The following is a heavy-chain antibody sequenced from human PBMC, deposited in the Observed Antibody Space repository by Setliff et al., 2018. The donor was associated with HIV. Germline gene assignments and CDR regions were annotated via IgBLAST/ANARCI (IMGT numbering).Heavy chain of an antibody. V-gene: IGHV3-11*01. J-gene: IGHJ4*02. D-gene: IGHD3-9*01. Sequence: GGSLRLSCTASGFTFSDYSMSWIRQAPGKGLEWVSYISSSSSTIHHSDSVKGRFTISRDNAKNTVYLQMNSLRAEDTAVYYCAKTSNTGYLFCSDYWGQGTLVTVSS. CDR3: AKTSNTGYLFCSDY. CDR2: ISSSSSTI. CDR1: GFTFSDYS.